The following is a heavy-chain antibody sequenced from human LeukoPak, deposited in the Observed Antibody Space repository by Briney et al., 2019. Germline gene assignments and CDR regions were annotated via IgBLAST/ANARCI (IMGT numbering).Heavy chain of an antibody. CDR1: HGSISRYY. CDR3: ARLQNRGFDYGYDDAFDV. Sequence: PSKTLSLTCIVSHGSISRYYWSWIRQPPRKGLEWIGHIYYSGSTEYSPSLKSRVTISVDTSENQVSLKVTSVTAADTAVYYCARLQNRGFDYGYDDAFDVWGQGTMVTVSS. V-gene: IGHV4-59*08. J-gene: IGHJ3*01. D-gene: IGHD5-18*01. CDR2: IYYSGST.